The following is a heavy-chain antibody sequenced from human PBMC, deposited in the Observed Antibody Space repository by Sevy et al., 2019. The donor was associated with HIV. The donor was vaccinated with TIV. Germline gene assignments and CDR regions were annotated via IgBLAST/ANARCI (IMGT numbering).Heavy chain of an antibody. CDR2: ISSSSRTI. Sequence: GGSLRLSCAASGFTFSSYSMNWVRRAPGKGLEWLSYISSSSRTIYYADSVKGRFTISRDNAKNSRYLQMTSLRVEDTALYYCARDRYGDYDFDYWGQGTLVTVSS. CDR1: GFTFSSYS. J-gene: IGHJ4*02. CDR3: ARDRYGDYDFDY. V-gene: IGHV3-48*04. D-gene: IGHD4-17*01.